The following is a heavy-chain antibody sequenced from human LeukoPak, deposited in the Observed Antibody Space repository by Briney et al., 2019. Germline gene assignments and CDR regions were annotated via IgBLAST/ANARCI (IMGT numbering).Heavy chain of an antibody. D-gene: IGHD1-26*01. V-gene: IGHV1-46*01. J-gene: IGHJ5*02. Sequence: GASVNVSCNSSGYTFTSYYIHWVRHAPGQGLEWMGIINPSGGSTSYAQKFQGRVTMTRDMSTSTVYMEMSSLTSEDTAVYYCARDEGESGSYLGAIVDPWGQGTLVTVSS. CDR1: GYTFTSYY. CDR2: INPSGGST. CDR3: ARDEGESGSYLGAIVDP.